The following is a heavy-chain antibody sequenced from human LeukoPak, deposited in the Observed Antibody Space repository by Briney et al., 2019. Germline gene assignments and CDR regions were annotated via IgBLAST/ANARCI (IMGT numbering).Heavy chain of an antibody. J-gene: IGHJ6*02. CDR1: GGSFSSGGYS. CDR2: IYTSGST. D-gene: IGHD4-17*01. V-gene: IGHV4-30-2*01. Sequence: SQTLSLTCAVSGGSFSSGGYSWSWIRQPPGKGLEWIGYIYTSGSTNYNPSLKSRVTISVDTSKNQFSLKLSSVTAADTAVYYCARDNGDYYYYYGMDVWGQGTTVTVSS. CDR3: ARDNGDYYYYYGMDV.